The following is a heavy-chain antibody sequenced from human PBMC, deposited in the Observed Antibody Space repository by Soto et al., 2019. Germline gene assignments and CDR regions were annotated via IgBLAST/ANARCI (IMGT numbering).Heavy chain of an antibody. V-gene: IGHV4-39*01. CDR1: GGSISSSSYY. J-gene: IGHJ4*02. CDR2: IFYSGST. Sequence: PSETLSLTCTVSGGSISSSSYYWGWIRQPPGKGLEWIGSIFYSGSTYYNPSLKSRVTISVDKSKNQFSLKLTSVTAADTAVYYCARGGMGARPFNYWGQGTQVTVSS. CDR3: ARGGMGARPFNY. D-gene: IGHD1-26*01.